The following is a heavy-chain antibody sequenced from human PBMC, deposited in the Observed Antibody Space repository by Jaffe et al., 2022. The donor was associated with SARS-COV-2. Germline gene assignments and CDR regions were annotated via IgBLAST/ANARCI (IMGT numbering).Heavy chain of an antibody. J-gene: IGHJ4*02. Sequence: EVQLVESGGGLVQPGRSLRLSCAASGFTFDDYAMHWVRQAPGKGLEWVSGISWNSGSIGYADSVKGRFTISRDNAKNSLYLQMNSLRAEDTALYYCAKVTTWDSSGLNYFDYWGQGTLVTVSS. CDR2: ISWNSGSI. V-gene: IGHV3-9*01. D-gene: IGHD6-19*01. CDR3: AKVTTWDSSGLNYFDY. CDR1: GFTFDDYA.